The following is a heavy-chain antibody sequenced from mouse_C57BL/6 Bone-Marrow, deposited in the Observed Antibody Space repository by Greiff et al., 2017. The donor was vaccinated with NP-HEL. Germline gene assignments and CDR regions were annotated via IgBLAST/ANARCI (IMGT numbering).Heavy chain of an antibody. J-gene: IGHJ2*01. CDR3: ARGWYYYCSSRFDY. Sequence: VQLQESGAELARPGASVKLSCKASGYTFTSYGISWVKQRTGQGLEWIGEISPRSGNTYYNEKFKGKATLTADKSSSTAYMELRNLTSEDSAVYFCARGWYYYCSSRFDYWGQGTTLTVSS. CDR1: GYTFTSYG. CDR2: ISPRSGNT. V-gene: IGHV1-81*01. D-gene: IGHD1-1*01.